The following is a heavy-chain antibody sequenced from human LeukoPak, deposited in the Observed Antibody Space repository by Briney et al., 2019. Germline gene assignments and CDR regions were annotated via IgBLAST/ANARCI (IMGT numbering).Heavy chain of an antibody. V-gene: IGHV3-30*04. CDR1: GFTFSSYA. CDR2: ISYDGSNK. Sequence: PGRSLRLSCAASGFTFSSYAMHWVRQAPGKGLEWVAVISYDGSNKYYADSVKGRFTISRDNSKNTLYLQMNSLRAEDTAVYYCARLKAVAGMNLPLDYWGQGTLVTVSS. J-gene: IGHJ4*02. D-gene: IGHD6-19*01. CDR3: ARLKAVAGMNLPLDY.